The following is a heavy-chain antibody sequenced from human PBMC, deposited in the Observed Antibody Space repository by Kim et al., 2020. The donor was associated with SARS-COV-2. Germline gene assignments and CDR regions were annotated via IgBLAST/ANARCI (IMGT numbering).Heavy chain of an antibody. D-gene: IGHD1-26*01. Sequence: GGSLRLSCAASGFTFSSYAMHWVRQAPGKGLEWVAVIWYDGSNKYYADSVKGRFTISRDNSKNTLYLQMNSLRAEDTAVYYCAKEPIGSYWGFDYWGQGTLVTVSS. V-gene: IGHV3-33*06. CDR2: IWYDGSNK. J-gene: IGHJ4*02. CDR3: AKEPIGSYWGFDY. CDR1: GFTFSSYA.